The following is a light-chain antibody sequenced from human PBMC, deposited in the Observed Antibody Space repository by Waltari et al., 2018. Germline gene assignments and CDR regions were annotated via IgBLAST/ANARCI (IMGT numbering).Light chain of an antibody. CDR1: QSILYSSNNKNY. CDR3: QQYYSTPPS. Sequence: DIVMTQSPDSLAVSLGERATIYCKSSQSILYSSNNKNYLAWYQRKPGQPPKLLIYWASTRESGVPDRFSGSGSGTDFTLTISSLQAEDVAVYYCQQYYSTPPSFGGGTKVEIK. V-gene: IGKV4-1*01. CDR2: WAS. J-gene: IGKJ4*01.